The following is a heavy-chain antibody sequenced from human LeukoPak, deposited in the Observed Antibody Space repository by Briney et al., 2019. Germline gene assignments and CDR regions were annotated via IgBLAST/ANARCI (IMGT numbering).Heavy chain of an antibody. CDR1: GYAFTNYG. Sequence: GASVKVSCKASGYAFTNYGISWVRQAPGQGLEWLGWINPNSGGTNYAQKFQGRVTMTRDTSISTAYMELSRLRSDDTAVYYCARCHDILTGYCFFDYWGQGTLVTVSS. CDR3: ARCHDILTGYCFFDY. V-gene: IGHV1-2*02. J-gene: IGHJ4*02. D-gene: IGHD3-9*01. CDR2: INPNSGGT.